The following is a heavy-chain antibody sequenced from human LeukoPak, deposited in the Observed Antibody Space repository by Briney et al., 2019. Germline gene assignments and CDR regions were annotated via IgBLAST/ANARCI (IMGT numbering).Heavy chain of an antibody. J-gene: IGHJ6*02. CDR3: ARRNYYYYAMDV. V-gene: IGHV4-39*01. CDR1: GDSISSSNYY. Sequence: PSETLSLTCTVSGDSISSSNYYWAWVRQPPGKGLEWIGTIYYTGSTYCNPSLESRVTISVDTSKSQFSLKLSSVTAADTAVYYCARRNYYYYAMDVWGQGTTITVSS. CDR2: IYYTGST.